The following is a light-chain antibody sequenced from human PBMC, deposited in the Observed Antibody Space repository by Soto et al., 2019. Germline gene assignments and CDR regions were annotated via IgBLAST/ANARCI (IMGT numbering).Light chain of an antibody. CDR3: QQYNNWPPWT. V-gene: IGKV3-15*01. Sequence: EIVLTQSPGTLSLAPGERATLSCRASQSGSSNLAWYQQKPGQAPRLRIYGASTRATGIPARFSVSGSGTEFTLTICGLQSEDFALYCCQQYNNWPPWTCGQGTKVDIK. CDR2: GAS. J-gene: IGKJ1*01. CDR1: QSGSSN.